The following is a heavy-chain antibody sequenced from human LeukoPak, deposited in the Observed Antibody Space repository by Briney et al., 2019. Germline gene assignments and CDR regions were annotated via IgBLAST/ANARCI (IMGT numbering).Heavy chain of an antibody. D-gene: IGHD3-10*01. CDR1: GFSFSDHY. CDR3: VRANYSRGSGQNYCFDY. Sequence: PGGSQRLSCAASGFSFSDHYMDWVRQAPGKGLEWVGRTRNKARDYTTKYAASVEGRFTVSRDDSENSQYLQMNSLKTEDTAVYYCVRANYSRGSGQNYCFDYWGQGTLVTVSS. CDR2: TRNKARDYTT. V-gene: IGHV3-72*01. J-gene: IGHJ4*02.